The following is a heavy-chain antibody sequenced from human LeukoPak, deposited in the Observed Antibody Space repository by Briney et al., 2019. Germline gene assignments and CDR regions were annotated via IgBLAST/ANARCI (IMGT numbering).Heavy chain of an antibody. CDR3: VRDNSRGQSLGVIY. CDR1: GFTFSTYN. Sequence: PGGSLRLSCAASGFTFSTYNMNWVRQAPGKGLEWFPYISSYSSSVQYADSVRGRFTTSRDNAKNALYLQINSLRAEDTAVYYCVRDNSRGQSLGVIYWGQGSLVTVSS. J-gene: IGHJ4*02. CDR2: ISSYSSSV. D-gene: IGHD3-22*01. V-gene: IGHV3-48*01.